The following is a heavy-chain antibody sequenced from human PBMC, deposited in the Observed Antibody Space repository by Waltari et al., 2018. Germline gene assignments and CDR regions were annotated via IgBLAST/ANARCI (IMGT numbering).Heavy chain of an antibody. J-gene: IGHJ4*02. CDR2: LRNTGGT. CDR1: GDLLGDDH. D-gene: IGHD3-22*01. V-gene: IGHV4-59*08. CDR3: ARLPTKYYDSLGWGFFDQ. Sequence: HVQLQESGPGLVKPSGTLSLTCTVSGDLLGDDHWIWIRQAPGKGLEWIAYLRNTGGTKCTPSLESRVTVSAVTSKKQFSLRLTSVTAADTAVYYCARLPTKYYDSLGWGFFDQWGQGILVTVSS.